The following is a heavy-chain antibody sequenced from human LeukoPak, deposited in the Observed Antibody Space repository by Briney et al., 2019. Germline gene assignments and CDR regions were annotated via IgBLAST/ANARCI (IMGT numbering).Heavy chain of an antibody. J-gene: IGHJ3*02. D-gene: IGHD3-22*01. CDR2: IIPIFGIA. CDR1: GGAFSSYA. V-gene: IGHV1-69*04. CDR3: ARDRTYYYDRVSPEDAFDI. Sequence: SVKVSCKASGGAFSSYAISWVRQAPGQGLEWMGRIIPIFGIANYAQKFQGRVTITADKSTSTAYMELSSLRSENTAVYYCARDRTYYYDRVSPEDAFDIWGQGTMVTVSS.